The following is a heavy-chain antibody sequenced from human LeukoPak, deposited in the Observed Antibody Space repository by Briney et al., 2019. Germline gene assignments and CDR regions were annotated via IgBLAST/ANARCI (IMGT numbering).Heavy chain of an antibody. Sequence: SETLSLTCTVYGESFNVYFWSWIRQPPGKGLEWIGEINHIGRTNSDPSVKSRVTMSIDTSKNQFSLKLTSASAADTAVYYCARGYEGYLDYWGQGTLVTVSS. CDR1: GESFNVYF. CDR2: INHIGRT. V-gene: IGHV4-34*01. D-gene: IGHD3-3*01. J-gene: IGHJ4*02. CDR3: ARGYEGYLDY.